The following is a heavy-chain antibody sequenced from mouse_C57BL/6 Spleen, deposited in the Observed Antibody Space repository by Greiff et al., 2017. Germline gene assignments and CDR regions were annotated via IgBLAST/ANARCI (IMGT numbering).Heavy chain of an antibody. D-gene: IGHD2-2*01. CDR2: IYPGDGDT. V-gene: IGHV1-82*01. Sequence: VQRVESGPELVKPGASVKISCKASGYAFSSSWMNWVKQRPGKGLEWIGRIYPGDGDTNYNGKFKGKATLTADKSSSTAYMQLSSLTSEDSAVYFCARSGYDGAMDYWGQGTSVTVSS. CDR1: GYAFSSSW. CDR3: ARSGYDGAMDY. J-gene: IGHJ4*01.